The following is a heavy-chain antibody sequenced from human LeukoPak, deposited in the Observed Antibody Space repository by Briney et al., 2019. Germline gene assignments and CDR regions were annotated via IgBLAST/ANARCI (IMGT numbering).Heavy chain of an antibody. CDR2: ISSTGGST. J-gene: IGHJ5*02. CDR3: AKSHTSGWYRGNWFDL. Sequence: PGGSLRLSCAASGFTFDTDAMNWVRQAPGKGLEWVSAISSTGGSTYYADSVKGRFTIARDNSKNTLYLLMNSLRVEDTAVYYCAKSHTSGWYRGNWFDLWGQGTLVTVSS. V-gene: IGHV3-23*01. CDR1: GFTFDTDA. D-gene: IGHD6-19*01.